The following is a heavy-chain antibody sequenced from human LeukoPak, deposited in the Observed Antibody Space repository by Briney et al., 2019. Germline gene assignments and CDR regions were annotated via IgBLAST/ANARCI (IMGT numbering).Heavy chain of an antibody. J-gene: IGHJ5*02. Sequence: TSETLSLTCTVSGGSISSGGYYWSWIRQPPGKGLEWIGYIYHSGSTYYNPSLKSRVTISVDRSKNQFSLKLSSVTAADTAVYYCARDPRGPFSSSWYDGSGVDPWGQGTLVTVSS. D-gene: IGHD6-13*01. V-gene: IGHV4-30-2*01. CDR2: IYHSGST. CDR3: ARDPRGPFSSSWYDGSGVDP. CDR1: GGSISSGGYY.